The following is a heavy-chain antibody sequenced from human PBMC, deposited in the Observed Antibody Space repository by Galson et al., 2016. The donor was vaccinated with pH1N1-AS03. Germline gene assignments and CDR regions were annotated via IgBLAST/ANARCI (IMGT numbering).Heavy chain of an antibody. CDR2: VYSPGRS. Sequence: ETLSLTCTVSGSSITSYHWSWIRQPSGEGLEWIGHVYSPGRSKYNPSLKSRVTLSLDTTTNQFSLKMTSVTPADTAIYYCARMTYNDFLDSWGQGRPVTVSS. D-gene: IGHD1-14*01. J-gene: IGHJ4*02. V-gene: IGHV4-59*01. CDR3: ARMTYNDFLDS. CDR1: GSSITSYH.